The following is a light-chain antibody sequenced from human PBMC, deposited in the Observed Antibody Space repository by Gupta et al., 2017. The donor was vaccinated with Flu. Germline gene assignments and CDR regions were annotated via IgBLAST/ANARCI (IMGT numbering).Light chain of an antibody. V-gene: IGKV4-1*01. J-gene: IGKJ1*01. CDR1: QTVLYSHNRRSD. CDR3: QQDDTSPPT. CDR2: WAS. Sequence: DILMSQSPESLAVSLGEKATMKFKSCQTVLYSHNRRSDLAWYQQKPGQPPKVLIYWASTRESGVPDRFSGRGSGTAFPLTIRSPQAQDLAVYYCQQDDTSPPTFGQGTKVEIK.